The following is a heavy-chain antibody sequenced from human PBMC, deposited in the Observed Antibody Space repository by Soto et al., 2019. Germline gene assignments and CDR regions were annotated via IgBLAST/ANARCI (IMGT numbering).Heavy chain of an antibody. CDR2: IWYDGSNK. CDR3: AREVQLERPLIDY. Sequence: GGSLRLSCAASGFTFSSYGMHWVRQAPGKGLEWVAVIWYDGSNKYYADSVKGRFTISRDNSKNTLYLQMNSLRAEDTAVYYCAREVQLERPLIDYWGQGTLVTVSS. D-gene: IGHD1-1*01. CDR1: GFTFSSYG. V-gene: IGHV3-33*08. J-gene: IGHJ4*02.